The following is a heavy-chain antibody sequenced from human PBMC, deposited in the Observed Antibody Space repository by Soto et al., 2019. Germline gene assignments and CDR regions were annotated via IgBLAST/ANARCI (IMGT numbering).Heavy chain of an antibody. D-gene: IGHD1-7*01. J-gene: IGHJ6*02. CDR2: ISYDGSKT. CDR3: AKVANFRDDYYYGMDV. V-gene: IGHV3-30*18. Sequence: QVQLVESGGGVVQPGRSLRLSCAASGFTFSNYGMHWVRQAPGKGLEWVAIISYDGSKTYYADSVKGRFTISRENSKNTRYLQMNSLRAEDTAVYYCAKVANFRDDYYYGMDVWGQGTTVTVSS. CDR1: GFTFSNYG.